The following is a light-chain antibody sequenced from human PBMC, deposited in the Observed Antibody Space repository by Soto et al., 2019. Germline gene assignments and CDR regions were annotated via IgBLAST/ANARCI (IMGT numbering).Light chain of an antibody. J-gene: IGKJ1*01. CDR2: GAS. CDR1: HSVANN. Sequence: EIVMTQSPAILSVSPGERAILSCRTSHSVANNLVWYQQRPGQAPRLLIYGASTRATGVPARFSGSGSGTEFTLTISSLQSEDSAVYYCQQSGATFGQGTKVEIK. V-gene: IGKV3-15*01. CDR3: QQSGAT.